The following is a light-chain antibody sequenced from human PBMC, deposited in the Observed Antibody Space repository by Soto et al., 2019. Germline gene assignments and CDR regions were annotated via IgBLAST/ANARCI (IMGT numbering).Light chain of an antibody. V-gene: IGLV3-1*01. J-gene: IGLJ2*01. CDR3: QAWDSSVV. CDR2: EDS. CDR1: KLGGKY. Sequence: SYELTQPPSVSVSPGQTASITCSGDKLGGKYVCWYQQKPGQSTVLVIYEDSKRPSGIPERFSGSNSGNTATLTISGTQAMDEADYYCQAWDSSVVFGGGTKLTVL.